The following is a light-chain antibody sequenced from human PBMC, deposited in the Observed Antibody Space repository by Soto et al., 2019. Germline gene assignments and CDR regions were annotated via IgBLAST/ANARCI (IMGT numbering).Light chain of an antibody. CDR3: QHYGSSPRT. CDR1: QTVSSTY. CDR2: GAS. Sequence: IVLTQSPGTLSLSPGERATLSCRASQTVSSTYLAWYQQKPGQAPRLLIYGASSRASGIPDRISGSGSGTDFTLTISRLEPEDSAVYYCQHYGSSPRTFGPGTKVDI. V-gene: IGKV3-20*01. J-gene: IGKJ1*01.